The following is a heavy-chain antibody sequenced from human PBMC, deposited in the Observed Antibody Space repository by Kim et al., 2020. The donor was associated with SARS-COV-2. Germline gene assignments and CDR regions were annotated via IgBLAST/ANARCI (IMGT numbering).Heavy chain of an antibody. D-gene: IGHD3-22*01. Sequence: GGSLRLSCAASGFTFSDYYMSWIRQAPGKGLEWVSYISSSGSTIYYADSVKGRFTISRDNAKNSLYLQMNSLRAEDTAVYYCARAKYYYDSSGYYHGAFDIWGQGTMVTVSS. CDR2: ISSSGSTI. CDR3: ARAKYYYDSSGYYHGAFDI. V-gene: IGHV3-11*04. CDR1: GFTFSDYY. J-gene: IGHJ3*02.